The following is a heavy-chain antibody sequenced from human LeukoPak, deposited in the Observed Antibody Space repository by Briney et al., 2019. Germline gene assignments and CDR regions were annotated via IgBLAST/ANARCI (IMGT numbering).Heavy chain of an antibody. J-gene: IGHJ5*02. V-gene: IGHV4-34*01. CDR2: INHSGST. CDR3: AREGIVVVVAATHNWFDP. Sequence: SETLSLTCAVYGGSFSGYYWSWIRQPPGKGLEWIGEINHSGSTNYNPSLKSRVTISVDTSKNQFSLKLSSVTAADTAVYYCAREGIVVVVAATHNWFDPWGQGTLVTVSS. D-gene: IGHD2-15*01. CDR1: GGSFSGYY.